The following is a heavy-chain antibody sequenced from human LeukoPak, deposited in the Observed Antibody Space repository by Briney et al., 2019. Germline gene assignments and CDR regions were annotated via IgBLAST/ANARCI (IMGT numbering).Heavy chain of an antibody. V-gene: IGHV3-23*01. Sequence: GGSLRLSCGASGFTFTSYAMSWIRQAPGKGLEWVSAISGGGENTYYGYSMKGRFTISRDNSKTTLYLQMNSLRAEDTATYSCAKPRAMTTGVGRYFDLWGRGTLVTVSS. D-gene: IGHD1-1*01. CDR2: ISGGGENT. CDR1: GFTFTSYA. J-gene: IGHJ2*01. CDR3: AKPRAMTTGVGRYFDL.